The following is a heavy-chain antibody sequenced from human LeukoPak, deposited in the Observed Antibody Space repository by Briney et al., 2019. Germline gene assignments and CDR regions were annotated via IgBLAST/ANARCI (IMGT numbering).Heavy chain of an antibody. D-gene: IGHD3-10*01. CDR2: IYYSGST. CDR1: GGSISSFY. V-gene: IGHV4-59*12. Sequence: SETLSLTCNVSGGSISSFYWSWMRQPPGKGLEWIGYIYYSGSTYYNPSLKSRVTISVDTSKNQFSLKLSSVTAADTAVYYCARDHRGYGSGSYYYWFDPWGQGTLVTVSS. CDR3: ARDHRGYGSGSYYYWFDP. J-gene: IGHJ5*02.